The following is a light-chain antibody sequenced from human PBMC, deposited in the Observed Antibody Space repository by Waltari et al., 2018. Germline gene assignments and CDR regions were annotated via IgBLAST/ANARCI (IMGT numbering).Light chain of an antibody. CDR2: DNY. CDR1: SPNVGKNY. Sequence: QSVLTQPPSVSAAPGQKVTISCSGASPNVGKNYVSWYQQFPGKAPKLLIHDNYKRASGIPDRFSGSRSGTSATLAITGLQTGDEADYYCESWDSSLSAGVFGAGTKVTVL. CDR3: ESWDSSLSAGV. V-gene: IGLV1-51*01. J-gene: IGLJ1*01.